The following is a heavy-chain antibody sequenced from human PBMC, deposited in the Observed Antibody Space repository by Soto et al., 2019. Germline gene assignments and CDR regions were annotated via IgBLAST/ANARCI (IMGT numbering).Heavy chain of an antibody. Sequence: QVQLPQWGAGLLKPSETLSLTCAVYGGSFSGYYWTWIRQPPVTGLEWIGEINHSGSTNYNPSLKSRVTISGAPAKNQFSLKLTSVTAADTAVYYCARDKITGLFDYRCQGTLVTVSS. CDR2: INHSGST. J-gene: IGHJ4*02. D-gene: IGHD2-8*02. V-gene: IGHV4-34*01. CDR1: GGSFSGYY. CDR3: ARDKITGLFDY.